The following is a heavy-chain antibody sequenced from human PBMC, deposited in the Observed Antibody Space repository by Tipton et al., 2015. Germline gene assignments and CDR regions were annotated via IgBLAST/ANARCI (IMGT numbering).Heavy chain of an antibody. V-gene: IGHV3-23*01. D-gene: IGHD3-16*01. J-gene: IGHJ4*02. Sequence: SLRLSCVASGFIFSSYVMTWVRQAPGKGLEWVSAISGSGGSTFYADSVTGRFTISRDNSNDTLYLQMDSLRIEDTGLYYCAKGGMLVASPADYWGQGTLVTVSS. CDR2: ISGSGGST. CDR3: AKGGMLVASPADY. CDR1: GFIFSSYV.